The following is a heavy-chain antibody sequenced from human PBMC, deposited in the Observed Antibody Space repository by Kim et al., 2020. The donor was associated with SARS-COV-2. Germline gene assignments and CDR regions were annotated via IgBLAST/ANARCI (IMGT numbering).Heavy chain of an antibody. CDR1: GGTFSSYA. CDR2: IIPIFGTA. CDR3: AGTTGTTEPNYYYYGMDV. D-gene: IGHD1-1*01. Sequence: SVKVSCKASGGTFSSYAISWVRQAPGQGLEWMGGIIPIFGTANYAQKFQGRVTITADESTSTAYMELSSLRSEDTAVYYCAGTTGTTEPNYYYYGMDVWGQGTTVTVSS. V-gene: IGHV1-69*13. J-gene: IGHJ6*02.